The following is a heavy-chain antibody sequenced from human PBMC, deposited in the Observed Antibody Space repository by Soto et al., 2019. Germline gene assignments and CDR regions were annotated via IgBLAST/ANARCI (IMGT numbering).Heavy chain of an antibody. J-gene: IGHJ4*02. CDR1: GITFSNYA. Sequence: GGSLRLSCAASGITFSNYAMSWVRQAPGKGLEWVSSISGGGLITYYADSVRGRFTISRDNSRNTLYLQINSLRAEDTAVYYCARTVIAVAGTYDYWGQGTLVTVSS. CDR3: ARTVIAVAGTYDY. V-gene: IGHV3-23*01. D-gene: IGHD6-19*01. CDR2: ISGGGLIT.